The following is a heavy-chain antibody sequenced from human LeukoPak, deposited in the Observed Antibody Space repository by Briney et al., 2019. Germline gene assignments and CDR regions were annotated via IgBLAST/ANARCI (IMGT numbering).Heavy chain of an antibody. Sequence: GGSLRLSCAASGFTFSDYYMSWIRQAPGKGLEWVSAISGSGGSTYYADSVKGRFTISRDNSENTLYLQMNSLRAEDTAVYYCAKDPRYFDWELPLEFDYWGQGTLVTVSS. D-gene: IGHD3-9*01. J-gene: IGHJ4*02. CDR3: AKDPRYFDWELPLEFDY. CDR2: ISGSGGST. CDR1: GFTFSDYY. V-gene: IGHV3-23*01.